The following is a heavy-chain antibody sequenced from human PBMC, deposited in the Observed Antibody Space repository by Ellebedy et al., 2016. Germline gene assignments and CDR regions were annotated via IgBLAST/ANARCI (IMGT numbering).Heavy chain of an antibody. CDR1: GYTFTSYD. CDR3: ARDVPVVPAAIFDY. Sequence: ASVKVSCKASGYTFTSYDINWVRQATGQGLEWMGWMNPNSGNTGYAQKFQGRVTITADKSTSTAYMELSSLRSEDTAVYYCARDVPVVPAAIFDYWGQGTLVTVSS. J-gene: IGHJ4*02. D-gene: IGHD2-2*02. CDR2: MNPNSGNT. V-gene: IGHV1-8*01.